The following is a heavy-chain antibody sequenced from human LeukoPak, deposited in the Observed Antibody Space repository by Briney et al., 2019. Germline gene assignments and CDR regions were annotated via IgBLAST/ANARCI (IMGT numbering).Heavy chain of an antibody. V-gene: IGHV4-4*07. D-gene: IGHD3-22*01. Sequence: SETLSLTCTVSGGSISSHYWSWIRQPAGKGLEWIGRIYTSGSTNYNPSLKSRVTMSVDTSKNHFSLKLSSVTAADTAVYYCAMILYDSSGYYYVYWGQGTLVTVSS. CDR2: IYTSGST. CDR3: AMILYDSSGYYYVY. CDR1: GGSISSHY. J-gene: IGHJ4*02.